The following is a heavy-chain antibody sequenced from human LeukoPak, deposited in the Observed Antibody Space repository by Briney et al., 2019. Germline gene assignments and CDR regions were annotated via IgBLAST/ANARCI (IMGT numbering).Heavy chain of an antibody. V-gene: IGHV3-23*01. D-gene: IGHD3-22*01. J-gene: IGHJ4*02. CDR3: AYYDSSGYYYGRLRY. CDR1: AFTFSNHA. CDR2: ISAGGGST. Sequence: GGSLRLSCAASAFTFSNHAMSWVRQTPGKGLGWVSGISAGGGSTLYADSVKGRFTISRDNSKNTLYLHMNNLRVEDAAVYFCAYYDSSGYYYGRLRYWGQGTPVTVSS.